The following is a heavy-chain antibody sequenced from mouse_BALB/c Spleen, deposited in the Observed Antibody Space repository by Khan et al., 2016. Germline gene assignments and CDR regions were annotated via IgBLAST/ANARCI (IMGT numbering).Heavy chain of an antibody. Sequence: EVKLLESGGGLVQPGGSLKVSCAASGFDFSRYWMSWVRQAPGKGLEWIGEINPDSGTINDTPSLKVKFIISRDNAKNTLYLQMSKVRSEDTALYYCARAWYYGYLVNWGQGTLVTVSA. CDR3: ARAWYYGYLVN. V-gene: IGHV4-1*02. J-gene: IGHJ3*01. D-gene: IGHD1-1*01. CDR2: INPDSGTI. CDR1: GFDFSRYW.